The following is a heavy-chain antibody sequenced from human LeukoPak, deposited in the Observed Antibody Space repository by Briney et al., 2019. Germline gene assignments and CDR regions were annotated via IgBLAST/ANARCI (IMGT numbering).Heavy chain of an antibody. CDR1: GFTFSSYW. J-gene: IGHJ6*02. D-gene: IGHD5-18*01. V-gene: IGHV3-74*01. CDR2: ISGSGGST. CDR3: ARDAVDTANAV. Sequence: GGSLRLSCAASGFTFSSYWMHWVRQAPGKGLEWVSAISGSGGSTYYADSVKGRFTISRDNAKNTLYLQMNSLRAEDTAVYYCARDAVDTANAVWGQGTTVTVSS.